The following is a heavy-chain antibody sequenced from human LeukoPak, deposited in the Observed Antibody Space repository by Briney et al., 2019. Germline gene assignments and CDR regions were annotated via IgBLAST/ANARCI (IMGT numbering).Heavy chain of an antibody. CDR1: GYTFTSYY. CDR2: INPSGGST. J-gene: IGHJ4*02. CDR3: ARGRAQWELGVVLEPDIDY. Sequence: ASVKVSCKASGYTFTSYYMHWVRQAPGQGLEWVGIINPSGGSTSYAQKFQGRVTMTRDRSTSTVYMELSSLRSEDTAVYYCARGRAQWELGVVLEPDIDYWGQGTLVTVSS. D-gene: IGHD1-26*01. V-gene: IGHV1-46*01.